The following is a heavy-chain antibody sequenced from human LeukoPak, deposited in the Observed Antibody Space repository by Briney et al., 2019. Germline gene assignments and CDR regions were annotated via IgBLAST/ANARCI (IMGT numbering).Heavy chain of an antibody. CDR2: ISAYNGNT. CDR3: ARARTVAATRGCGY. Sequence: ASVKVSCKASGYTFTSYYMHWVRQAPGQGLEWMGWISAYNGNTNYAQKLQGRVTMTRDTSISIAYMELSRLRSDDTAVYYCARARTVAATRGCGYWGQGTLVTVSS. CDR1: GYTFTSYY. J-gene: IGHJ4*02. V-gene: IGHV1-2*02. D-gene: IGHD2-15*01.